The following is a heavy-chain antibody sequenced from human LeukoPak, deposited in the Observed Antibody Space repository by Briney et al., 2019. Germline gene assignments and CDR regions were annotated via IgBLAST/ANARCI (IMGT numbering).Heavy chain of an antibody. V-gene: IGHV3-7*05. J-gene: IGHJ4*02. D-gene: IGHD2-15*01. Sequence: GGSLRLSCAASGFTFSNYWMTWVRQAPGKGLEWVANIKQDGSEKYYVDSVKGRFTISRDNAKNSLYLQMNSLRAEDTALYYCAREDQPRGTFDYWGQGILVTVSS. CDR2: IKQDGSEK. CDR1: GFTFSNYW. CDR3: AREDQPRGTFDY.